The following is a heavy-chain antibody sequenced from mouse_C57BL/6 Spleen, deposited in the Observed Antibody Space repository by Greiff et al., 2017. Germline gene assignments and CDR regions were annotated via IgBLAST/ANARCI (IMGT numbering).Heavy chain of an antibody. Sequence: QVQLQQSGPELVKPGASVKISCKASGYAFSSSWMNWVKQRPGKGLEWIGRIYPGDGDTNYNGKFKGKATLTAAKSSSTAYMQLSSLTSEDSAVYFCARCGYYGSSYLMDFDYWGQGTTLTVSS. V-gene: IGHV1-82*01. J-gene: IGHJ2*01. D-gene: IGHD1-1*01. CDR2: IYPGDGDT. CDR1: GYAFSSSW. CDR3: ARCGYYGSSYLMDFDY.